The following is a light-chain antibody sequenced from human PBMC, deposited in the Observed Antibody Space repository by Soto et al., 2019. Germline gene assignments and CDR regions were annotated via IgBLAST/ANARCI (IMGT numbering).Light chain of an antibody. CDR2: AAS. CDR1: QSISSY. CDR3: QQTYLAPYT. Sequence: DIQMTQSPSSLSASVGDRVTITCLASQSISSYLNWYQQKPGKAPKLLIYAASSLQSGVPSRFSGSGSGTDFTLTISSLQPADYATYYCQQTYLAPYTFGQGTKVDIK. J-gene: IGKJ2*01. V-gene: IGKV1-39*01.